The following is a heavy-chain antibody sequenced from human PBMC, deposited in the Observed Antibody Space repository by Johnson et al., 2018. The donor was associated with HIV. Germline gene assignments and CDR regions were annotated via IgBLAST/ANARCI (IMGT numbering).Heavy chain of an antibody. D-gene: IGHD6-13*01. V-gene: IGHV3-20*04. CDR3: ARVTGDSSSWYVGAFDI. Sequence: VQLVESGGGVVRPGGSLRLSCAASGFNVDDDALSWVRQVPGKGLEWVSGISWNSGSIGYADSVKGRFTISRDNSKNTLYLQMNSLRAEDTAVYYCARVTGDSSSWYVGAFDIWGQGTMVTVSS. CDR1: GFNVDDDA. CDR2: ISWNSGSI. J-gene: IGHJ3*02.